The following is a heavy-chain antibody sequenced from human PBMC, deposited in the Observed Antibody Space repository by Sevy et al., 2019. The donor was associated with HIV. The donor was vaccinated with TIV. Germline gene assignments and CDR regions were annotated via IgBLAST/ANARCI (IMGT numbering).Heavy chain of an antibody. CDR3: ARDPYARRGFDY. Sequence: ASVKVSCKASGYTFNTFTIHLLRQAPGQSLVWMGWLNPGNGNTKSAQHFRGRVTITRDTSARTAYLELTGLTSEDTAVYLCARDPYARRGFDYWGQGTLVTVSS. D-gene: IGHD3-16*01. CDR2: LNPGNGNT. CDR1: GYTFNTFT. J-gene: IGHJ4*02. V-gene: IGHV1-3*01.